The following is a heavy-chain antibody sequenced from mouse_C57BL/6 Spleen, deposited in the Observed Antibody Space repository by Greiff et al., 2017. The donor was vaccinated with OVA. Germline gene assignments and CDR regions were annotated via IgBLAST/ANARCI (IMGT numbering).Heavy chain of an antibody. J-gene: IGHJ3*01. CDR2: IDPENGDT. D-gene: IGHD2-2*01. CDR3: TTDYGYSWFAY. Sequence: VQLQQSGAELVRPGASVKLSCTASGFNITDDYMHWVKQRPEQGLEWIGWIDPENGDTEYASKFQGKATITADTSSNTAYLQLSSLTSEDTAVYYCTTDYGYSWFAYWGQGTLVTVSA. CDR1: GFNITDDY. V-gene: IGHV14-4*01.